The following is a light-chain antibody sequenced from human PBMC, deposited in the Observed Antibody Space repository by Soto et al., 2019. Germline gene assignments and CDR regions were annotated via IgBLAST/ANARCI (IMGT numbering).Light chain of an antibody. CDR3: SACDDSLYCGV. CDR1: SSNIGSNT. Sequence: QSALTQPPSASGTPGQRVTISCSGSSSNIGSNTVNWYQQLPGTAPTLLIYYNNQRPAVVPDLFFGSKSGTSSSLAISVLQSVDDAHYYCSACDDSLYCGVVVGGTK. V-gene: IGLV1-44*01. CDR2: YNN. J-gene: IGLJ3*02.